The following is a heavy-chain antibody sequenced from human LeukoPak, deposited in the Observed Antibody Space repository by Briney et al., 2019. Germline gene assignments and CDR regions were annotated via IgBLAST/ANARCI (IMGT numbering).Heavy chain of an antibody. D-gene: IGHD2-15*01. Sequence: GEPLKISCKGSGYSFTSYWIGWVRQMPGKGLEWMGIIYPGDSDTGYSPSFQGQVTISADKSISTAYLQWSSLKASDTAMYYCARGVCSGGSCYDEGYFDYWGQGTLVTVSS. V-gene: IGHV5-51*01. CDR2: IYPGDSDT. CDR1: GYSFTSYW. CDR3: ARGVCSGGSCYDEGYFDY. J-gene: IGHJ4*02.